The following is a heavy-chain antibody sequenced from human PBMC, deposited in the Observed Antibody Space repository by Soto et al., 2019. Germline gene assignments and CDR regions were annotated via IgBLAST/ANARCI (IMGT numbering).Heavy chain of an antibody. CDR2: MNPNSGNT. CDR3: AFALITPEGSFDP. CDR1: GYTFTSYD. Sequence: ASVKVSCKASGYTFTSYDINWVRQATGQGLEWMGWMNPNSGNTGYAQKFQGRVTMTRNTSISTAYMELSSLRSEDTAVYYCAFALITPEGSFDPWGQGTLVTVSS. D-gene: IGHD1-20*01. V-gene: IGHV1-8*01. J-gene: IGHJ5*02.